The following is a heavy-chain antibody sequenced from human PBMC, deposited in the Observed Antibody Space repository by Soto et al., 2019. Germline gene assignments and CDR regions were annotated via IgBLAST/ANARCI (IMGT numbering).Heavy chain of an antibody. J-gene: IGHJ3*02. CDR2: IADDGRN. CDR1: GDSIGGSRYF. Sequence: QLHLQESGPGLVKPSETLSLDCIVTGDSIGGSRYFWGWIRQPPGKGLEWIGTIADDGRNFYHPSLESRLLVSAEKSKNQFYVTLISVTATDTAMYYCARHADTPLIKTPVAFDSWGQGTMVTVSS. V-gene: IGHV4-39*01. CDR3: ARHADTPLIKTPVAFDS. D-gene: IGHD4-4*01.